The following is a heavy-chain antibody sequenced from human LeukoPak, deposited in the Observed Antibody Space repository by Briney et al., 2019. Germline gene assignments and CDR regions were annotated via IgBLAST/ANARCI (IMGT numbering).Heavy chain of an antibody. Sequence: SVKVSCTASGGTFSSYAISWVRQAPGQGLEWMGGIIPIFGTANYAQKFQGRVTITADESTSTAYMELSSLRSEDTAVYYCVYGTWDYFDYWGQGTLVTVSS. V-gene: IGHV1-69*13. CDR3: VYGTWDYFDY. D-gene: IGHD2-8*01. J-gene: IGHJ4*02. CDR1: GGTFSSYA. CDR2: IIPIFGTA.